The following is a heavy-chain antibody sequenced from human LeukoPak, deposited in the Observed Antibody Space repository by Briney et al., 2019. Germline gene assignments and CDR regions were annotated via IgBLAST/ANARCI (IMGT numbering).Heavy chain of an antibody. J-gene: IGHJ4*02. CDR3: ARDDHSSSWYLRPAFDY. D-gene: IGHD6-13*01. Sequence: PGRSLRLSCAASGFTFSSYAMNCVRQAQGKGLERVAVISYDGSNKYYADSVKGRFTISRDNSKNTLYLQMNSLRAEDTAVYYCARDDHSSSWYLRPAFDYWGQGTLVTVSS. V-gene: IGHV3-30-3*01. CDR1: GFTFSSYA. CDR2: ISYDGSNK.